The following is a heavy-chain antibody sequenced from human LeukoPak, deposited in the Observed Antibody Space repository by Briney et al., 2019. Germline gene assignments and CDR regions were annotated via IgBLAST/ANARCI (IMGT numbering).Heavy chain of an antibody. CDR2: ISGSGGST. J-gene: IGHJ4*02. Sequence: GGSLRLSCVVSGFTFRSSWMSWVRQAPGKGLEWVSTISGSGGSTYSTDSVKGRFTISRDNSKSTLYLQMNSLRVEDTAIYYCAKGGPQFFDYWGQGTLVTVSS. CDR3: AKGGPQFFDY. V-gene: IGHV3-23*01. D-gene: IGHD5-24*01. CDR1: GFTFRSSW.